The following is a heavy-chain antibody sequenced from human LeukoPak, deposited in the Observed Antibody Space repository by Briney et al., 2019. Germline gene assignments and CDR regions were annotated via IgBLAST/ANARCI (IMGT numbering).Heavy chain of an antibody. CDR2: IYCSEDT. Sequence: SETLSLTCTVSGGSISSYYWSWIRQPPGKGLEYIGYIYCSEDTNYNPSLKSRVTISLDTSKNQFSLKLTSVTAADTAVYYCARVVSSSWEYYYYMDVWGKGTTVTISS. D-gene: IGHD6-13*01. J-gene: IGHJ6*03. CDR1: GGSISSYY. V-gene: IGHV4-59*01. CDR3: ARVVSSSWEYYYYMDV.